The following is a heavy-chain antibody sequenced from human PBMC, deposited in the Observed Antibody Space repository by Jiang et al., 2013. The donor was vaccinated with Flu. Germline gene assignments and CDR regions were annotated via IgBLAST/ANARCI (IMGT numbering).Heavy chain of an antibody. CDR2: IKEDGSEK. V-gene: IGHV3-7*03. J-gene: IGHJ4*02. CDR3: ARGTTSPGTDY. CDR1: GFSFSYYW. D-gene: IGHD1-14*01. Sequence: VQLLESGGGLVQPGGSLRLSCAASGFSFSYYWMNWFRQAPGKGLEWVANIKEDGSEKDYVDSVKGRFTISRDNTKNSLYLQMNSLRVEDTAVYYCARGTTSPGTDYWGQGTLVTVSS.